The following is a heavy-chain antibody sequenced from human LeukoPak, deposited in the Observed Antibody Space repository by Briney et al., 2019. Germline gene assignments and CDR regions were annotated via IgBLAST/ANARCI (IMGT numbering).Heavy chain of an antibody. J-gene: IGHJ5*02. CDR2: INHSGST. Sequence: ASETLSLTCAVYGGSFSGYYWSWIRQPPGKGLEWIGEINHSGSTNYNPSLKSRVTISVDTSKNQFSLKQSSVTAADTAVYYCARRDYYGSGFEFDPWGQGTLVTVSS. V-gene: IGHV4-34*01. CDR1: GGSFSGYY. CDR3: ARRDYYGSGFEFDP. D-gene: IGHD3-10*01.